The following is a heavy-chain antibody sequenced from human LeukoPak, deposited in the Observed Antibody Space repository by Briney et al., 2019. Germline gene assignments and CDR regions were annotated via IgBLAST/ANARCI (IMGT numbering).Heavy chain of an antibody. CDR1: GFTFGDFA. J-gene: IGHJ4*02. Sequence: GGSLRLSCISSGFTFGDFAINWVRQAPGKGLEWVSSISSSSSYIYYADSVKGRFTISRDNAKNSLYLQMNSLRAEDTAVYYCAREGFGAARRAFDYWGQGTLVTVSS. CDR2: ISSSSSYI. CDR3: AREGFGAARRAFDY. D-gene: IGHD6-6*01. V-gene: IGHV3-21*01.